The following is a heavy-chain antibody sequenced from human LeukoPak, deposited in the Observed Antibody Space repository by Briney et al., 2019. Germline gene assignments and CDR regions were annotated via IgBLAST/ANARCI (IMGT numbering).Heavy chain of an antibody. J-gene: IGHJ4*02. V-gene: IGHV4-39*07. D-gene: IGHD3-9*01. CDR2: IYYSGST. CDR3: AREHDILTGYQFDY. Sequence: SETLSLTCTVSGGSISSSSYYWGWIRQPPGKGLEWIGSIYYSGSTYYNPSLKSRVTISVDTSKNQFSLKLSSVTAADTAVYYCAREHDILTGYQFDYWGQGTLVTVSS. CDR1: GGSISSSSYY.